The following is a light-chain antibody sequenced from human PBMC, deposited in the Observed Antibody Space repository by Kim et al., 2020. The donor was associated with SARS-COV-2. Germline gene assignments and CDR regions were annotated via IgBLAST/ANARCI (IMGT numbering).Light chain of an antibody. V-gene: IGKV3-11*01. CDR1: QSIATF. CDR2: DGS. CDR3: QQRGAWPIT. J-gene: IGKJ5*01. Sequence: LSPGERATLSCRASQSIATFLAWYQQKPGQAPRLLIYDGSNRATGIPARFSGSGSGTDFTLIISSLEPEDFAVYYCQQRGAWPITFGQGTRLEIK.